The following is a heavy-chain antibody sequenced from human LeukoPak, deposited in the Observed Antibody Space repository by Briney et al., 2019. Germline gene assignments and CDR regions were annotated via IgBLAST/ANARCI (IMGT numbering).Heavy chain of an antibody. CDR3: VKADSGYYR. Sequence: PGGSLRLSCAASGFTFSSFTMHWVRQAPGKGLEWVAVISFDGSGEFYADSVKGRFTIFRDNFKNTLYLQLNSLVAEDTAIYYCVKADSGYYRWGQGTLVTVSS. CDR1: GFTFSSFT. V-gene: IGHV3-30*18. J-gene: IGHJ5*02. D-gene: IGHD3-22*01. CDR2: ISFDGSGE.